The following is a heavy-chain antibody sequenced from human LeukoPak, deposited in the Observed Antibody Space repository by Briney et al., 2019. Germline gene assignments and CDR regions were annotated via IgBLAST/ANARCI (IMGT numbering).Heavy chain of an antibody. D-gene: IGHD3-10*01. CDR3: AKGTWFGDYPVPIDS. CDR1: GFTFSSYA. CDR2: ISGDGDST. Sequence: PGGSLRLSCAASGFTFSSYAMGWVRQAPGKGLEWVSAISGDGDSTYFADSVKGRFTISRDNSKNTLYVQMKSLRAEDTAVYYCAKGTWFGDYPVPIDSWGQGTLVTVSS. V-gene: IGHV3-23*01. J-gene: IGHJ4*02.